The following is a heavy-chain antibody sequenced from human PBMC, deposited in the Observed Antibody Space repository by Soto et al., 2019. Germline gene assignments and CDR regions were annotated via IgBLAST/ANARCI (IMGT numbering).Heavy chain of an antibody. CDR3: ARDRDTMVRVYYYGMDV. V-gene: IGHV3-21*01. Sequence: PGGSLRLSCVASGFTFSSYSVNWVRQAPGKGLEWVSSISSSSSYIYYADSVKGRFTISRDNAKNSLYLQMNSLRAEDTAVYYCARDRDTMVRVYYYGMDVWGQGTTVTVSS. J-gene: IGHJ6*02. CDR2: ISSSSSYI. D-gene: IGHD3-10*01. CDR1: GFTFSSYS.